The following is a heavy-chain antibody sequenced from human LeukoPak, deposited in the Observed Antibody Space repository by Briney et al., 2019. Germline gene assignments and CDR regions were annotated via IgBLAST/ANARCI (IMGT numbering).Heavy chain of an antibody. V-gene: IGHV3-7*03. J-gene: IGHJ6*02. CDR1: GFTFTNSA. CDR3: ARGGGLDV. D-gene: IGHD3-16*01. Sequence: GGSLRLSCAASGFTFTNSAMNWARQAPGKGLEWVASINHNGNVNYYVDSVKGRFTISRDNAKNSLYLQMSNLRAEDTAVYFCARGGGLDVWGQGATVTVSS. CDR2: INHNGNVN.